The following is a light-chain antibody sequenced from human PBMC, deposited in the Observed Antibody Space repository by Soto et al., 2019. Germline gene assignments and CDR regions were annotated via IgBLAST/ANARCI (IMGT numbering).Light chain of an antibody. CDR3: QHYRRNTWS. Sequence: DIQMTQSPSTLSASVGGRVTIACRASRSVGTWVAWYQQKPGKAPKLLIYGASNLESGVPSRFSGSGSGTEFTLTITTLQPDDFATYFCQHYRRNTWSFGPGTKVDIK. CDR2: GAS. J-gene: IGKJ1*01. CDR1: RSVGTW. V-gene: IGKV1-5*01.